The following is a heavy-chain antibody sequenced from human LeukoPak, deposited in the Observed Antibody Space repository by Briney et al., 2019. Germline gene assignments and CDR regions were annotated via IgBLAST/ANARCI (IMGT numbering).Heavy chain of an antibody. J-gene: IGHJ4*02. D-gene: IGHD6-19*01. V-gene: IGHV4-59*01. CDR3: ARGDPRGWADY. CDR2: IYYSGST. CDR1: GGSISSYY. Sequence: SETLSLTCTVSGGSISSYYWSWIRQPPGKGLEWIGYIYYSGSTNYNPSLKSRVTISVDTSKNQFSLKLSSVTAADTAVYYCARGDPRGWADYWGQGTLVTVSS.